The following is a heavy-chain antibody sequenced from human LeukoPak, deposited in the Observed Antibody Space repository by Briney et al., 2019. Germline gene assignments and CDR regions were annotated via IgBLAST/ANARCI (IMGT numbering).Heavy chain of an antibody. Sequence: SETLSLTCTVSGGSISSYYWSWIRQPPGKGLEWIGYIYYSGSTNYNPSLKSRVTISVDTSKNQFSLKLSSVTAADTAVYYCATGNMVRGVMDVWGQGTTVTVSS. CDR3: ATGNMVRGVMDV. J-gene: IGHJ6*02. D-gene: IGHD3-10*01. CDR1: GGSISSYY. CDR2: IYYSGST. V-gene: IGHV4-59*01.